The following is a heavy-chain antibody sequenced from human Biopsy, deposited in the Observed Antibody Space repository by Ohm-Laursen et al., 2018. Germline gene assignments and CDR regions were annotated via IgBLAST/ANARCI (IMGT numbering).Heavy chain of an antibody. CDR2: ISYNERT. V-gene: IGHV4-31*03. Sequence: SETLSLTCCVSGASVKTSGYFWAWIQQRPGKGLEWIGYISYNERTHYNPSLTSRLAISFDTSNNRISLQLRSVSVADTAVYYCVREPKTGTAEAWYFDLWGRGSPVTVPS. CDR1: GASVKTSGYF. D-gene: IGHD3-9*01. J-gene: IGHJ2*01. CDR3: VREPKTGTAEAWYFDL.